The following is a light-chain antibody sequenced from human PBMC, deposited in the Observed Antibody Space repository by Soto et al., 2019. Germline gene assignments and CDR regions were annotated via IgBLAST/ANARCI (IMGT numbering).Light chain of an antibody. CDR1: QGLGVW. Sequence: IQMTQSPSSVSTSVGDRVTITCRASQGLGVWLGWYQQRPGKAPQLLIFGASGLQSGVPSRFSGSGSGTDFTLTISSLQPEDFATYYCQQAYSFPLTFGGGTKVDIK. V-gene: IGKV1-12*01. CDR3: QQAYSFPLT. J-gene: IGKJ4*01. CDR2: GAS.